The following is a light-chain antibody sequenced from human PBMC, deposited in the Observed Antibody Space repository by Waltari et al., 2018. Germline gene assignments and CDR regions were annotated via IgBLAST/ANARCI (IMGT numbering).Light chain of an antibody. CDR1: QSVSSNSHSKNY. Sequence: DIVMTQSPDSLAVSLGEWATINCKSSQSVSSNSHSKNYLAWYQQKPGQPPKLLIYWASTRESGVPDRFSGSGSGTDFTLTISSLQAEDVAVYYCQQYDSPPYAFGQGTKLEIK. CDR2: WAS. V-gene: IGKV4-1*01. J-gene: IGKJ2*01. CDR3: QQYDSPPYA.